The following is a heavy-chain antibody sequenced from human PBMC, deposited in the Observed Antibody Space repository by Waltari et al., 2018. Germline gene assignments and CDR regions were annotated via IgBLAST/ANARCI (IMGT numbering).Heavy chain of an antibody. CDR2: IYSGGSS. CDR3: VGHRFGSGSYFDY. J-gene: IGHJ4*02. Sequence: EVQVVESGGGLIQPGGSLRLSCAVSGFIVSSNYMSWVRQAPGKGLEWVLVIYSGGSSYYVDSVKGRFTISRDNSKNTIYLEMNSLRGEDTAVYFCVGHRFGSGSYFDYWGQGTPVTVSS. D-gene: IGHD3-10*01. CDR1: GFIVSSNY. V-gene: IGHV3-53*01.